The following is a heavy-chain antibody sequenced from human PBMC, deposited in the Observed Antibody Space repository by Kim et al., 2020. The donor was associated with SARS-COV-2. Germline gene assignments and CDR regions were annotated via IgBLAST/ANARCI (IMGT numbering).Heavy chain of an antibody. Sequence: SGPTLVKPTQTLTLTCTFSGFSLSTSGVGVGWIRQPPGKALEWLALIYWDDDKRYSPSLKSRLTITKDTSKNQVVLTMTNMDPVDTATYYCAHKGYCSGGSCYPVGNWFDPWGQGTLVTVSS. D-gene: IGHD2-15*01. CDR1: GFSLSTSGVG. J-gene: IGHJ5*02. CDR2: IYWDDDK. V-gene: IGHV2-5*02. CDR3: AHKGYCSGGSCYPVGNWFDP.